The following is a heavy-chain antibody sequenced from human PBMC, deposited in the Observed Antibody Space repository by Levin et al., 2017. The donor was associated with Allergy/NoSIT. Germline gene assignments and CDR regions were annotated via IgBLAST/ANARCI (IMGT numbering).Heavy chain of an antibody. CDR1: GFTFSASG. Sequence: GGSLRLSCAASGFTFSASGMHWVRQAPGEGLEWVAVISSDGSDQSYADSVKGRFTISRDNSKKTLFLQMNSLRVEDTAVYYCAKHDGIADMRTWGQGTLVTVSS. D-gene: IGHD6-13*01. J-gene: IGHJ4*02. CDR2: ISSDGSDQ. V-gene: IGHV3-30*18. CDR3: AKHDGIADMRT.